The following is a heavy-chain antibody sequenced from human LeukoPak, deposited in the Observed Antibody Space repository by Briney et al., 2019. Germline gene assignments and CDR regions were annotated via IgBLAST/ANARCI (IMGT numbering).Heavy chain of an antibody. Sequence: GGSLRLSCAASGFIFSSYWISWVRQAPGKGLGWVAYIKPDGSEKYYVDSVKGRLTISRDNAENSLYLQINSLRAEDTAMYYCTRDRRDPYNEPPLDYWGQGTLVIVSS. CDR1: GFIFSSYW. D-gene: IGHD5-24*01. V-gene: IGHV3-7*01. CDR3: TRDRRDPYNEPPLDY. J-gene: IGHJ4*02. CDR2: IKPDGSEK.